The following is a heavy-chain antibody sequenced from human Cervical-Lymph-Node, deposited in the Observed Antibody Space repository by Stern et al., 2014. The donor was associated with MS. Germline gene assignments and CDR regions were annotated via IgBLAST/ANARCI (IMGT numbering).Heavy chain of an antibody. D-gene: IGHD2/OR15-2a*01. CDR3: ARAGLYDY. J-gene: IGHJ4*02. CDR2: IYHTGST. CDR1: GGSIDGSDW. Sequence: VQLVESGPGLVKPSGTLSLTCTVSGGSIDGSDWWSWVRQFPGKGLEWIGEIYHTGSTNYSPSLKSRVNISVDKSKNQFSLNLTSVTAADSAVYYCARAGLYDYWGQGTLVTVSS. V-gene: IGHV4-4*02.